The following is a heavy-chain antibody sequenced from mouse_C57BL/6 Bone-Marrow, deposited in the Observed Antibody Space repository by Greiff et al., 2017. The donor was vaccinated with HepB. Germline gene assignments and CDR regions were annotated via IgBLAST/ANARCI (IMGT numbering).Heavy chain of an antibody. CDR2: IYPYNGVS. V-gene: IGHV1-31*01. CDR3: ARGWLLERDYAMDY. J-gene: IGHJ4*01. CDR1: GYSLTGYY. D-gene: IGHD2-3*01. Sequence: VQLQQSGPELVKPGASVKISCKASGYSLTGYYMHWVKQSHGNILDWIGYIYPYNGVSSYNQKFKGKATLTVDKSSSTAYMELRSLTSEDSAVYYCARGWLLERDYAMDYWGQGTSVTVSS.